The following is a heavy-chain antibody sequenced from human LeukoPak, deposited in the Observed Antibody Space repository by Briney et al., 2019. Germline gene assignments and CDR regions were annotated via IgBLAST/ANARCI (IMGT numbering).Heavy chain of an antibody. Sequence: PGGSLRLSCVASGFTFSSYAMSWVRQAPGKGLEWVSSVSGGGGTTYYADSVKGRFTISRDNSNKTLYLQMNSLRAEDTAVYYCAKGGEWELLTRWGQGTLVPVSS. D-gene: IGHD1-26*01. CDR1: GFTFSSYA. CDR2: VSGGGGTT. V-gene: IGHV3-23*01. J-gene: IGHJ4*02. CDR3: AKGGEWELLTR.